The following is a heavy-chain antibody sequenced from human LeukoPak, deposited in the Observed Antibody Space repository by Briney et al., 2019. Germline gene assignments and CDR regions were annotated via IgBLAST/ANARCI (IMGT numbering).Heavy chain of an antibody. CDR3: AKDLTELTLALNC. D-gene: IGHD3-9*01. V-gene: IGHV3-23*01. CDR2: ISGSGGST. CDR1: GFTFSSYA. Sequence: PGGSLRLSCAASGFTFSSYAMSWVRQAPGKGLEWVSAISGSGGSTYYADSVKGRFTISRDNSKNTLYLQMNSLKVEDMAVYYCAKDLTELTLALNCWGQGTLVTVSS. J-gene: IGHJ4*02.